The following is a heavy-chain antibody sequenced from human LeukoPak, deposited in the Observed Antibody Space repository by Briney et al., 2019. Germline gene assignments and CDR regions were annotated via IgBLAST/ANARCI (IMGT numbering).Heavy chain of an antibody. D-gene: IGHD4-17*01. CDR1: GFTFSSYG. CDR3: ARAIGDYGDYITDY. Sequence: GGSLRLSCAASGFTFSSYGMHWVRQAPGKGLEWVAVIWYDGSNKYYADSVKGRFTISRDNSKNTLYLQMNSLRAEDTAVYYCARAIGDYGDYITDYWGQGTLVTVSS. CDR2: IWYDGSNK. V-gene: IGHV3-33*01. J-gene: IGHJ4*02.